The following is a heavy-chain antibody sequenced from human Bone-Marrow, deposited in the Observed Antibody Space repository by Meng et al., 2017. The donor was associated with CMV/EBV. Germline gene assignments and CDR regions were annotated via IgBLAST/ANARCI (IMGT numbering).Heavy chain of an antibody. CDR2: IYTSGST. V-gene: IGHV4-4*07. Sequence: VQLQESGSGRGKPSEPLPLTCPVSGGSISSYYWSWIRQPAGKGLEWIGRIYTSGSTNYNPSLKSRVTISVDTSKNQFSLKLSSVTAADTAVYYCARTRYCSSTSCQGNFDYWGQGTLVTVSS. CDR1: GGSISSYY. J-gene: IGHJ4*02. CDR3: ARTRYCSSTSCQGNFDY. D-gene: IGHD2-2*01.